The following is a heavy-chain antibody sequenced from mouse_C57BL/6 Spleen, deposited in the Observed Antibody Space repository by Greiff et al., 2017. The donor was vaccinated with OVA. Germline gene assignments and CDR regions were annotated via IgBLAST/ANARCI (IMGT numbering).Heavy chain of an antibody. CDR3: ARKRELERGGYFAMVY. CDR2: IWTGGGT. J-gene: IGHJ4*01. CDR1: GFSLTSYA. V-gene: IGHV2-9-1*01. Sequence: VKLVESGPGLVAPSQSLSITCTVSGFSLTSYAISWVRQPPGKGLEWLGIIWTGGGTNYNSTLKSRLSISKDNSKSQVVLKMNSLQTDDTARYYCARKRELERGGYFAMVYRSQGTSVTVCS.